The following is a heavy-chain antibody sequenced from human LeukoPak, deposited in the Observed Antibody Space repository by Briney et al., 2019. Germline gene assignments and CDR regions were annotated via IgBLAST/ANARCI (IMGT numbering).Heavy chain of an antibody. CDR1: GFTFSSYA. V-gene: IGHV3-23*01. CDR2: ISGSGSST. D-gene: IGHD4-23*01. CDR3: AKDRVRYFDL. Sequence: GGSLRLSCAASGFTFSSYAMTWVRQAPGKGLEWVSGISGSGSSTYYADSVKGRFTISRDNSKNTLYLQMNSLRAEDTAVYYCAKDRVRYFDLWGRGTLVTVSS. J-gene: IGHJ2*01.